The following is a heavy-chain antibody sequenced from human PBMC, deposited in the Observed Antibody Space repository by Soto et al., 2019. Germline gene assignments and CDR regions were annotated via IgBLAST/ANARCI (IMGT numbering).Heavy chain of an antibody. CDR1: GGSISSSSYY. V-gene: IGHV4-39*01. Sequence: SETLSLTCTVSGGSISSSSYYWGWIRQPPGKGLEWIGSIYYSGSTYYNPSLKSRVTISVDTSKNQFSLKLSSVTAADTAAYYCARLNYDFWSGYLYYYYMDVWGKGTTVTVSS. CDR3: ARLNYDFWSGYLYYYYMDV. J-gene: IGHJ6*03. CDR2: IYYSGST. D-gene: IGHD3-3*01.